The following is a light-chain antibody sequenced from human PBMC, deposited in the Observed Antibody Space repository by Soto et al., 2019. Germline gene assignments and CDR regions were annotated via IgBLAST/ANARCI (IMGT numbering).Light chain of an antibody. CDR2: DAS. J-gene: IGKJ1*01. CDR1: EDISRW. V-gene: IGKV1-6*01. Sequence: GDRVIITCRASEDISRWLAWYQQKPGRAPKLLIYDASSLESGVPSRFSGSGSGTDFTLTISSLQPEDFATYYCLQDYNYPRTFGQGTKVDIK. CDR3: LQDYNYPRT.